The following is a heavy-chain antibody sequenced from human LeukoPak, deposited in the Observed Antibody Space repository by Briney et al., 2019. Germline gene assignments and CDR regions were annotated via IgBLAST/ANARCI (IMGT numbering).Heavy chain of an antibody. V-gene: IGHV4-38-2*02. CDR3: ARVWVAAATFDY. D-gene: IGHD6-13*01. CDR2: IYHSGST. J-gene: IGHJ4*02. CDR1: GYSISSGYY. Sequence: SETLSLTCTVSGYSISSGYYWGWIRQPPGKGLEWIGSIYHSGSTYYNPSLKSRVTISVDTSKNQFSLKLSSVTAADTAVYYCARVWVAAATFDYWGQGTLVTVSS.